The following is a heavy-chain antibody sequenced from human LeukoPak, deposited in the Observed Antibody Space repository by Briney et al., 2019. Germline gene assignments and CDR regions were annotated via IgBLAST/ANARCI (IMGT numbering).Heavy chain of an antibody. J-gene: IGHJ5*01. CDR3: ARGQGSSWFDY. CDR1: GYTFTRNY. D-gene: IGHD6-13*01. CDR2: IDPHSLGT. Sequence: GASVKVSCKASGYTFTRNYMHWVRQAPGQGLEWMGGIDPHSLGTNYAQKFQGRVTITRDTYISTAYMELTRLTSDDTAIYYCARGQGSSWFDYWGQGNLVTVSS. V-gene: IGHV1-2*02.